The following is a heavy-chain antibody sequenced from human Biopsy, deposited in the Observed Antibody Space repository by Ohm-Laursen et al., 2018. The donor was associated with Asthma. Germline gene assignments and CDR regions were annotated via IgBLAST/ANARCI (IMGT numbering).Heavy chain of an antibody. V-gene: IGHV1-3*01. D-gene: IGHD3-10*01. Sequence: ASVKVSCKASGYTFINYAIHWVRQAPGQRLEWMGWINAGNGNTKYSQKFQGRVTITRDTSASTAYMELSSLRSEDTAVYYCARHPYVDGSDNYYYRGNDYYLGMDVWGQGTTVTVSS. CDR3: ARHPYVDGSDNYYYRGNDYYLGMDV. CDR2: INAGNGNT. J-gene: IGHJ6*02. CDR1: GYTFINYA.